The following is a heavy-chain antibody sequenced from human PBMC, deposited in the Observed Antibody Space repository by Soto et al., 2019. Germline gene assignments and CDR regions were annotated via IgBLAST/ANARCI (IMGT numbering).Heavy chain of an antibody. CDR1: GGSISPHY. J-gene: IGHJ6*02. Sequence: SETLSLTCTVSGGSISPHYWTWIRQPPGKGLEWVGYIYYRGNANYSPSLKSRVTISLDTSKNQFSLRLGSVTPADTAVYYCARDSALYGMDVWGQGTTVTVSS. D-gene: IGHD3-10*01. V-gene: IGHV4-59*11. CDR3: ARDSALYGMDV. CDR2: IYYRGNA.